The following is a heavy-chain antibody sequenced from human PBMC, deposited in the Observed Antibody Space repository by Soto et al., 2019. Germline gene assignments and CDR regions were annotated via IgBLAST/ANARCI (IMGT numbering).Heavy chain of an antibody. D-gene: IGHD6-25*01. J-gene: IGHJ4*02. V-gene: IGHV4-59*08. CDR1: GGSFSGYY. CDR3: ARHLLGAGYFDY. Sequence: PSETLSLTCAVYGGSFSGYYWSWIRQPPGKGLEWIGYIYYSGSTNYNPSLKSRVTISVDTSNNQFSLTLSSVTAADTAVYYCARHLLGAGYFDYWGQGTLVTVSS. CDR2: IYYSGST.